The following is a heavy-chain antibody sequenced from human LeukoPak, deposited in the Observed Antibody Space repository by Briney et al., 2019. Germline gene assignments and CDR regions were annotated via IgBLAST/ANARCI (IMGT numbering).Heavy chain of an antibody. CDR1: GYTFTGYY. CDR2: INPNSGGT. Sequence: GASVKVSCKASGYTFTGYYMHWVRQAPGQGLEWMGWINPNSGGTNYAQKFQGRVTMTRDTSISTAYMELSRLRSDDTAVYHCARDLGSYDSSGYYYLFDYWGQGTLVTVSS. J-gene: IGHJ4*02. D-gene: IGHD3-22*01. V-gene: IGHV1-2*02. CDR3: ARDLGSYDSSGYYYLFDY.